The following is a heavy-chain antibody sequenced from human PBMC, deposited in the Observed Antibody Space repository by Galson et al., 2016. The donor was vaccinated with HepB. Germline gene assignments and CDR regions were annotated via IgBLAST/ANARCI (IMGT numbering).Heavy chain of an antibody. D-gene: IGHD6-13*01. Sequence: ETLSLTCAVHGGSFSTYYWSWIRQSPARGLEWIGEINQSGRTNYNPSLKGRVTISIDTSKIEFSLTLSSVTVADTAVFYCARVGSSHRRLDYWGQGTLVTVSS. CDR3: ARVGSSHRRLDY. CDR1: GGSFSTYY. J-gene: IGHJ4*02. CDR2: INQSGRT. V-gene: IGHV4-34*01.